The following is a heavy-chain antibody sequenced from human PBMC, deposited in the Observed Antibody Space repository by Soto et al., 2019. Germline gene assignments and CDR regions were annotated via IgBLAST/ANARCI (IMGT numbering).Heavy chain of an antibody. CDR1: GFTFSSYG. CDR2: MSYDGSNK. V-gene: IGHV3-30*18. J-gene: IGHJ3*02. CDR3: ANDLFYGNYACDAFDI. Sequence: QVQLVESGGGVVQPGRSLRLSCAASGFTFSSYGMHWVRQAPGKGLEWVAIMSYDGSNKNYADSVKGRFTISRDNSKNTLYLQMNSLRAEDTAVYFCANDLFYGNYACDAFDIWGQGTMVTVSS. D-gene: IGHD4-17*01.